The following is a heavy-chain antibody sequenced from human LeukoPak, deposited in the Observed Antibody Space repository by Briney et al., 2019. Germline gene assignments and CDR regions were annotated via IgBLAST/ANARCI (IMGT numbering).Heavy chain of an antibody. D-gene: IGHD3-16*01. CDR3: ASSLGSLLGGVFDY. V-gene: IGHV1-18*01. CDR1: GYTFTSYG. Sequence: ASVKVSCKASGYTFTSYGISWVRQAPGQGLEWMGWISAYNGNTNYAQKLQGRVTITADESTSTAYVELSSLRSEDAAVYYCASSLGSLLGGVFDYWGQGTLVTVSS. CDR2: ISAYNGNT. J-gene: IGHJ4*02.